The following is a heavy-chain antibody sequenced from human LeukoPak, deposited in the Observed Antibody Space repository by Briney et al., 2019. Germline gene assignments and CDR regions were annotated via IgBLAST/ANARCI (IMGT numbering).Heavy chain of an antibody. V-gene: IGHV1-69*13. D-gene: IGHD3-10*01. Sequence: ASVKVSCKASGGTFSSYAISWVRQAPGQGLEWMGGIIPIFGTANYAQKFQGRVTITADESTSTAYMELSSLRSDDTAVYYCARDPITLYYGSGSSFDYWGQGTLVTVSS. CDR3: ARDPITLYYGSGSSFDY. CDR2: IIPIFGTA. J-gene: IGHJ4*02. CDR1: GGTFSSYA.